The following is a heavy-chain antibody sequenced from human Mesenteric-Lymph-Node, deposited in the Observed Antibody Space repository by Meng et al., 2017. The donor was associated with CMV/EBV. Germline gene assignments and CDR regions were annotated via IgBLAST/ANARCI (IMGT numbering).Heavy chain of an antibody. J-gene: IGHJ4*02. CDR3: ARDASIAARPH. CDR2: IKQDGSEK. V-gene: IGHV3-7*01. D-gene: IGHD6-6*01. Sequence: GGSLRLSCAASGFTFSTDEMNWVRQAPGKGLEWVANIKQDGSEKYYVDSVKGRFTISRDNAKNSLYLQMNSLRAEDTAVYYCARDASIAARPHWGQGTLVTVSS. CDR1: GFTFSTDE.